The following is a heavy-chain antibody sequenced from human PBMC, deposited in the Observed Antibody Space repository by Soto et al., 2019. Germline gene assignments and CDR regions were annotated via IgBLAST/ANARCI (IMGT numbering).Heavy chain of an antibody. CDR3: ARAAMVLNYYYYYGMDV. J-gene: IGHJ6*02. CDR2: IIPIFGTA. CDR1: GGTFSSYA. D-gene: IGHD5-18*01. V-gene: IGHV1-69*01. Sequence: QVQLVQSGAEVKKPGSSVKVSCKASGGTFSSYAISWVRQAPGQGLEWMGGIIPIFGTANYAQKFQGRVTITTEEDTTTADMELISRRSEDTAVEYYARAAMVLNYYYYYGMDVWGQGTTVTVSS.